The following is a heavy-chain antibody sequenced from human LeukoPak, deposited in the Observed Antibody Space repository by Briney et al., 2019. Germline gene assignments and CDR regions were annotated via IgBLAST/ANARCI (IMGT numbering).Heavy chain of an antibody. CDR1: GFTFSSYA. J-gene: IGHJ6*02. V-gene: IGHV3-23*01. D-gene: IGHD3-9*01. CDR2: ISGSGGST. CDR3: AKSGPHPLSPEPLRYFDWLPAGYYYYGMDV. Sequence: GGSLRLSCAASGFTFSSYAMSWVRQAPGKGLEWVSAISGSGGSTYYADSVKGRFTISRDNSKSTLYLQMNSLRAEDTAVYYCAKSGPHPLSPEPLRYFDWLPAGYYYYGMDVWGQGTTVTVSS.